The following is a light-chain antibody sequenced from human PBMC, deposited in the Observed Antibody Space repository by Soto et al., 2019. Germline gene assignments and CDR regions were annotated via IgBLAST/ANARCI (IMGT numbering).Light chain of an antibody. CDR1: RSSIGSNT. Sequence: QSVLTQPPSASGTPGQRVTISCSGSRSSIGSNTVNWYQHLPGSAPKLLIYRNNHRPSGVPDRFSASKAGASASLAISGLQSEDEGDYYCAAWDASLGGFYVFGSGTKVTVL. CDR2: RNN. CDR3: AAWDASLGGFYV. V-gene: IGLV1-44*01. J-gene: IGLJ1*01.